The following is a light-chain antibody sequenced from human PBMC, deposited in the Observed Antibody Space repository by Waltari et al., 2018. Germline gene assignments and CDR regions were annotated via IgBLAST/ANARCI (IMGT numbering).Light chain of an antibody. Sequence: QSALTQHASVSGSPGQSITISCTGTSSDVGGYNYVSWYQQHPGKAPKLMIYDVSKRPSGVSNRFSGSKSGNTASLTISGLQAEDEADYYCSSYTSSSTLVFGGGTKLTVL. CDR1: SSDVGGYNY. CDR2: DVS. V-gene: IGLV2-14*01. CDR3: SSYTSSSTLV. J-gene: IGLJ2*01.